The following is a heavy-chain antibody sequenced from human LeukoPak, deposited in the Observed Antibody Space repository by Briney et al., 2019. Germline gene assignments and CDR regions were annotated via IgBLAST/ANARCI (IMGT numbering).Heavy chain of an antibody. CDR3: ARAVNSGSYTNFQH. D-gene: IGHD1-26*01. V-gene: IGHV4-59*01. CDR2: IYYSGST. J-gene: IGHJ1*01. CDR1: GGSISNYY. Sequence: PSETLSLTCTVSGGSISNYYWSWIRQPPGKGLEWIGYIYYSGSTNYNPSLKSRVTTSVDTSKNQFSLKLSSVTAADTAMYYCARAVNSGSYTNFQHWGQGTLVTVSS.